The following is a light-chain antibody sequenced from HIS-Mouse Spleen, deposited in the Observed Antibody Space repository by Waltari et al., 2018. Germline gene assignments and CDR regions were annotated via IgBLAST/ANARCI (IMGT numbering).Light chain of an antibody. V-gene: IGLV1-51*01. CDR3: GTWDSSLSAVV. J-gene: IGLJ2*01. Sequence: QSVLTQPPSVSAAPGQKGTSSCPGCSPHIWHNYVSLYQQLPGTAPKLLIYDNNKRPSGIPDRFSGSKSGTSATLGITGLQTGDEADYYCGTWDSSLSAVVFGGGTKLTVL. CDR2: DNN. CDR1: SPHIWHNY.